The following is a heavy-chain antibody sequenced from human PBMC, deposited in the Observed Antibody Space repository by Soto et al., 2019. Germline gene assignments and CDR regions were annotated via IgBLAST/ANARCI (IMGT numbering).Heavy chain of an antibody. CDR3: AKSTYGFMDV. Sequence: GGSLRLSCAASRFTFSSYGMHWVRRAPGKGLEWVAVISYDGSNKYYADSVKGRFTISRDNSKNTLYLQMNSLRAEDTAVYYCAKSTYGFMDVWGKGTTVTVSS. D-gene: IGHD3-10*01. CDR1: RFTFSSYG. V-gene: IGHV3-30*18. J-gene: IGHJ6*03. CDR2: ISYDGSNK.